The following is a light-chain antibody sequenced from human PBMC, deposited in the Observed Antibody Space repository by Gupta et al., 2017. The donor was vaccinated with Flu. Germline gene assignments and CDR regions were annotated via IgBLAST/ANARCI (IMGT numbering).Light chain of an antibody. J-gene: IGKJ1*01. V-gene: IGKV3-20*01. Sequence: EIVLTQSPGTLSVSPGDRVTLSCRASQGTSSSYLAWYQQKPGQAPRLLIYGASGRAAATPDRFSDSGSGTDFTLSISRLEPEDFAVYLCQRVGTSRGTFGQGTKLEIK. CDR2: GAS. CDR1: QGTSSSY. CDR3: QRVGTSRGT.